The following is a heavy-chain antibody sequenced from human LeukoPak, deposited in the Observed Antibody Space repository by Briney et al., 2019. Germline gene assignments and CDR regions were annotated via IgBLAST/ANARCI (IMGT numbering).Heavy chain of an antibody. Sequence: SETLFLTCTVSGGSISSGDYYWSWIRQPPGKGLEWIGYIYYSGSTYYNPSLKSRVTISVDTSKNQFSLKLSSVTAADTAVYYCAREKVRGVRNWFDPWGQGTLVTVSS. CDR1: GGSISSGDYY. J-gene: IGHJ5*02. CDR3: AREKVRGVRNWFDP. CDR2: IYYSGST. D-gene: IGHD3-10*01. V-gene: IGHV4-30-4*01.